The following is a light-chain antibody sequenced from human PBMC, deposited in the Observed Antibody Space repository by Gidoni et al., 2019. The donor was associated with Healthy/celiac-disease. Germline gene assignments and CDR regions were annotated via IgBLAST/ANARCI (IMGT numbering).Light chain of an antibody. CDR3: RQSYNTPPA. CDR2: AAS. CDR1: QSISNY. Sequence: DIQMTQSPSSMSASVGDRVTITCRASQSISNYLNWFQQKPGKAPELLINAASSLQSGVPSRFIATGYGTNFTLNISRLQPEDFATYYCRQSYNTPPAFGQGTKVEIK. V-gene: IGKV1-39*01. J-gene: IGKJ1*01.